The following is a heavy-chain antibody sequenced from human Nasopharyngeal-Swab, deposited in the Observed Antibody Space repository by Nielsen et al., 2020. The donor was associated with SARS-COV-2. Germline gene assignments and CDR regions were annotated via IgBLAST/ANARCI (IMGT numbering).Heavy chain of an antibody. V-gene: IGHV1-18*01. D-gene: IGHD4-17*01. J-gene: IGHJ4*02. CDR3: ARDLRIDDYGDYLPDY. CDR2: ISAYNGNT. Sequence: WGRQAPGQGLEWMGWISAYNGNTNYAQKLQGRVTMTTDTSTSTAYMELKSLRSDDTAVYYCARDLRIDDYGDYLPDYWGQGTLVTVSS.